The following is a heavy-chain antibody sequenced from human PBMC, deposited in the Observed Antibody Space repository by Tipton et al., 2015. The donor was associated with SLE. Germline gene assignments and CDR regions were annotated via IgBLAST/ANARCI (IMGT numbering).Heavy chain of an antibody. D-gene: IGHD2-2*01. CDR2: IYYSGST. CDR1: GGSISSHY. CDR3: ARDCSSTSCLYYMDV. J-gene: IGHJ6*03. Sequence: TLSLTCTVSGGSISSHYWSWIRQPPGKGLEWIGYIYYSGSTNYNPSLKSRVTISVDTSKNQFSLKLSSVTAADTAVYYCARDCSSTSCLYYMDVWGKGTTVTVSS. V-gene: IGHV4-59*11.